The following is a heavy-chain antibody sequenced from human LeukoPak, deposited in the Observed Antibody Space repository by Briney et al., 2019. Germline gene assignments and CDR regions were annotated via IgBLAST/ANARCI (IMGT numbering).Heavy chain of an antibody. CDR2: INPGGTET. J-gene: IGHJ4*02. Sequence: GGALRLSCAASGFSLSTYWVTWVRPAPGTGLEWVANINPGGTETYYVEPVKGRFTISRDNAKNLVYLQMNSLRAEDSAVYHCGRFGYVAGVDLWGQGTLVTVSS. V-gene: IGHV3-7*01. D-gene: IGHD6-19*01. CDR1: GFSLSTYW. CDR3: GRFGYVAGVDL.